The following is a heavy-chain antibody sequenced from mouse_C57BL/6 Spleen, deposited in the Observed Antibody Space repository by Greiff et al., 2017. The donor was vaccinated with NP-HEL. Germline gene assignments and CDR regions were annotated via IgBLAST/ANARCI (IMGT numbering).Heavy chain of an antibody. D-gene: IGHD1-1*01. CDR2: INPSTGGT. CDR3: ARGGIYYLYYFDY. Sequence: EVMLVESGPELVKPGASVKISCKASGYSFTGYYMNWVKQSPEKSLEWIGEINPSTGGTTYNQKFKAKATLTVDKSSSTAYMQLKSLTSEDSAVYYCARGGIYYLYYFDYWGQGTTLTVSS. J-gene: IGHJ2*01. CDR1: GYSFTGYY. V-gene: IGHV1-42*01.